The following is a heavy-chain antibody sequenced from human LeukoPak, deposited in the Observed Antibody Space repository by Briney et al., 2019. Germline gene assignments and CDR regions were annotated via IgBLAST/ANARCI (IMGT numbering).Heavy chain of an antibody. CDR2: IKKDGSEQ. Sequence: GGSLRLSCAAFGFTFSSNWMSWVRQAPGKGLEWVANIKKDGSEQYYVDSVKGRFTISRDNAKNSVYLQMNSLRVEDTAVYYCAPYWYGSGTSLGYWGQGTLVTVSS. CDR3: APYWYGSGTSLGY. J-gene: IGHJ4*02. CDR1: GFTFSSNW. D-gene: IGHD3-10*01. V-gene: IGHV3-7*01.